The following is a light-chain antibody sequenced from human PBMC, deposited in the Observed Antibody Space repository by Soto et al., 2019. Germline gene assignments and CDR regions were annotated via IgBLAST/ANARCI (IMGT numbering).Light chain of an antibody. CDR2: GTS. J-gene: IGLJ2*01. CDR1: SSNIGAGYD. Sequence: QPVLTQPPSVSGAPGQRVTISCTGSSSNIGAGYDVHWYQQLPGTAPKLLIYGTSNRPSGVTDRFSGSKSGTSASLAITWRQAEDEADYYCQSYDSSLSGSVFGGGTKLTVL. V-gene: IGLV1-40*01. CDR3: QSYDSSLSGSV.